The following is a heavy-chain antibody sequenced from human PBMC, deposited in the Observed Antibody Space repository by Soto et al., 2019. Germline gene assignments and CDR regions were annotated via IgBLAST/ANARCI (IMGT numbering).Heavy chain of an antibody. Sequence: QVTLKESGPVLVKPTETLTLTCTVSGFSLSNARMGVSWIRQPPGKALEWLAHIFSNDEKSYSTSLKSRLTISKDTSKSQVVLTMTNMDPVDTATYYCAQTYGSGSYYLAAEYFQHWGQGTLVTVSS. V-gene: IGHV2-26*01. CDR3: AQTYGSGSYYLAAEYFQH. J-gene: IGHJ1*01. CDR1: GFSLSNARMG. D-gene: IGHD3-10*01. CDR2: IFSNDEK.